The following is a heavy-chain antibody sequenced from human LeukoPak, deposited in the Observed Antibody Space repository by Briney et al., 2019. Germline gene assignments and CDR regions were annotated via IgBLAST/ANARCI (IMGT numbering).Heavy chain of an antibody. CDR2: IYHSGTT. V-gene: IGHV4-38-2*02. CDR3: ARSDSSSWPPGGRFDP. CDR1: GYSISTGYY. D-gene: IGHD6-13*01. J-gene: IGHJ5*02. Sequence: SETLSLTCTVSGYSISTGYYWGWIRQPPGKGLEWIGSIYHSGTTYYNPSLKSRVTISVDTSKNQFSLKLSSVTAADTAVYYCARSDSSSWPPGGRFDPWGQGTLVTVSS.